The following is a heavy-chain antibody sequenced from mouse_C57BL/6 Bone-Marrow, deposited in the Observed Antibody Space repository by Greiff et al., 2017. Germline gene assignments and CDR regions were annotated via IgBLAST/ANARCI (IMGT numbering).Heavy chain of an antibody. J-gene: IGHJ4*01. CDR2: ISSGSSPI. CDR3: ARGGYCVHYYAMDY. CDR1: GFTFSDYG. Sequence: EVQLVESGGGLVKPGGSLKLSCAASGFTFSDYGMHWVRQAPEKGLGWVAYISSGSSPIYYADTVKGRFTISRDNAKNTLFLQMTSLRSEDTAMYYCARGGYCVHYYAMDYWGQGTSVTVSS. D-gene: IGHD2-3*01. V-gene: IGHV5-17*01.